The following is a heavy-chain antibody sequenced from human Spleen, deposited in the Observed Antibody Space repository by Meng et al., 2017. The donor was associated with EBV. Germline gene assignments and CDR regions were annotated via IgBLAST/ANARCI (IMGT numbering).Heavy chain of an antibody. V-gene: IGHV4-61*01. Sequence: QVQLQESGPGLGKPSETLSLTCTVSGGSVTSGIYYWNWIRQPPGKGLEWIGYINNSGSTDYSPSLKSRVTISVDTSKNQFSLNLRSVSAADTAVYYCASGVASSSWYYFDYWGQGTLVTVSS. CDR3: ASGVASSSWYYFDY. D-gene: IGHD6-13*01. J-gene: IGHJ4*02. CDR2: INNSGST. CDR1: GGSVTSGIYY.